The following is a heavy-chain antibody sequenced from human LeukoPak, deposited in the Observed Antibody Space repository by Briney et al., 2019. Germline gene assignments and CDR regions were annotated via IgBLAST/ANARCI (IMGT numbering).Heavy chain of an antibody. V-gene: IGHV4-4*08. Sequence: MPSETLSLTCTVSGGSISSYYWTWIRQPPGKGLEWIGRIYTSGSTNYNPSLKSRVTISVDMSESQFSLKLPSVTAADTAVYYCARDLHDSRGYYSRYYYYYYMDVWGKGTTVTISS. CDR2: IYTSGST. CDR1: GGSISSYY. D-gene: IGHD3-22*01. J-gene: IGHJ6*03. CDR3: ARDLHDSRGYYSRYYYYYYMDV.